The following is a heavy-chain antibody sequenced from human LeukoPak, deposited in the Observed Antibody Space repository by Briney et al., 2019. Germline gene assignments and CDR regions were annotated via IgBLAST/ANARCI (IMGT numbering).Heavy chain of an antibody. CDR3: ARAYCSSTSCYSGADY. CDR1: GFTFSNYS. D-gene: IGHD2-2*02. Sequence: GGSLRLSCAASGFTFSNYSINWVRQAPGKGLEWVSYISSSSRTIYYADSVKGRFTISRDNAKNSLFLQMNSLRAEDTAVYYCARAYCSSTSCYSGADYWGQGTLATVSS. J-gene: IGHJ4*02. CDR2: ISSSSRTI. V-gene: IGHV3-48*01.